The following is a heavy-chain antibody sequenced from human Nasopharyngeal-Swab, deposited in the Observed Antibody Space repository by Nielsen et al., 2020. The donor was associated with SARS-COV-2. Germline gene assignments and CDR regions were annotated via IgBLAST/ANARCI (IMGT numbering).Heavy chain of an antibody. Sequence: SETLSLTCDVSGGSISSSNWWNWVRQPPGKGLEWCGGIVLRGSTNYNRSLKSRVTISVDKSKNHFSMKLSSVTAADTAVYYCARRSLGCSGGSCYGFDYWGQGTLVTVSS. CDR1: GGSISSSNW. CDR2: IVLRGST. D-gene: IGHD2-15*01. V-gene: IGHV4-4*02. CDR3: ARRSLGCSGGSCYGFDY. J-gene: IGHJ4*02.